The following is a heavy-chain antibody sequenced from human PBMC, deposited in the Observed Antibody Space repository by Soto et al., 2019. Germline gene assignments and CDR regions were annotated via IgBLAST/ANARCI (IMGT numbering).Heavy chain of an antibody. D-gene: IGHD5-12*01. CDR1: GFTFSGYA. V-gene: IGHV3-64D*06. CDR2: ISSNGGST. Sequence: GGSLRLSCSASGFTFSGYAMHSVRQAPGKGLEYVSAISSNGGSTYYADSVKGRFTISRDNSKNTLYLQMSSLRAEDTAVYYCVKDMVAPSPDYWGQGTLVTVSS. J-gene: IGHJ4*02. CDR3: VKDMVAPSPDY.